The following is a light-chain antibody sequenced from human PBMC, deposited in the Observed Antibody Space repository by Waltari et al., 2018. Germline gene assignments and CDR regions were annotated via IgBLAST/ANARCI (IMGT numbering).Light chain of an antibody. CDR2: EVT. V-gene: IGLV2-23*02. CDR1: NSDVGNYTL. CDR3: CSYAGSWIWV. J-gene: IGLJ3*02. Sequence: QAALTQPASVSGSPGQSIPISCTGSNSDVGNYTLVSWYQKNPGKAPKLIIYEVTNRPSGISDRFSGFKTGNTASLTISGLQAEDEADYYCCSYAGSWIWVFGGGTELTVL.